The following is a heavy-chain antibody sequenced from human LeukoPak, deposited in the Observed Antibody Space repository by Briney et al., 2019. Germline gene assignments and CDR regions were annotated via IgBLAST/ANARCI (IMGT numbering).Heavy chain of an antibody. CDR1: GYTFTSYD. CDR2: MNPNSGKR. D-gene: IGHD6-6*01. J-gene: IGHJ6*03. CDR3: ARGIHSSSSPDYYYYYYMDV. V-gene: IGHV1-8*01. Sequence: ASVKVSCKASGYTFTSYDINWVRQASGQGREWMGWMNPNSGKRGYAQKLQGRVTMTRNSSISTDYMEMSSLRSEDTAVYYCARGIHSSSSPDYYYYYYMDVWGKGTTVTVSS.